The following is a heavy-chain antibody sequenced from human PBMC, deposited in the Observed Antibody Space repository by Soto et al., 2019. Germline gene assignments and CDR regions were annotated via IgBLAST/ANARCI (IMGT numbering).Heavy chain of an antibody. CDR1: GFSLRTSGMC. CDR2: IDWDDDK. D-gene: IGHD6-6*01. V-gene: IGHV2-70*11. CDR3: ARVTISARPGRSYYNYGMDV. J-gene: IGHJ6*02. Sequence: LVNPAQTLTMTCTLSGFSLRTSGMCVSWIRQPPGKALEWLARIDWDDDKYYSTSLKTRLTISKDTSKNQVVLTMTNMDPVDTATYYCARVTISARPGRSYYNYGMDVWGQGT.